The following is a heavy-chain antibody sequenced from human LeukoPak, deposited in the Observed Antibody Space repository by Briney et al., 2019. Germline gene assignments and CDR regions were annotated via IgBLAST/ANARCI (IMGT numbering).Heavy chain of an antibody. CDR3: ASVNTRYYYYMDV. CDR1: GGSFSGYY. Sequence: KPSETLSLTCAVYGGSFSGYYWSWIRQPPGKGLEWIGEINHSGSTNYNPSLKSRVTISVDTSKNQFSPKLSPVTAADTAVYYCASVNTRYYYYMDVWGKGTTVTVSS. CDR2: INHSGST. J-gene: IGHJ6*03. D-gene: IGHD1-26*01. V-gene: IGHV4-34*01.